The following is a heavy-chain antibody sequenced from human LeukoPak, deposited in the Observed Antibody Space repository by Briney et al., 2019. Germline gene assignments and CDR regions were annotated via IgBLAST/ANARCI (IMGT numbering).Heavy chain of an antibody. CDR3: AKWDYDSSGYYPFDY. Sequence: GRSLRLSCAASGFTFSSHAMSWVRQAPGKGLEWVSAISGSGGSTYYADSVKGRFTISRDNSKNTLYLQMNSLRAEDTAVYYCAKWDYDSSGYYPFDYWGQGTLVTVSS. D-gene: IGHD3-22*01. V-gene: IGHV3-23*01. CDR2: ISGSGGST. J-gene: IGHJ4*02. CDR1: GFTFSSHA.